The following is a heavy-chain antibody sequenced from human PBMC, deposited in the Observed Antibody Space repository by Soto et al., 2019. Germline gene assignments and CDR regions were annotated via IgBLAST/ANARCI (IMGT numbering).Heavy chain of an antibody. J-gene: IGHJ3*02. D-gene: IGHD3-22*01. CDR1: GGTFSSYA. V-gene: IGHV1-69*01. CDR3: AREVKRYYDSSSDAFDI. Sequence: QVQLVQSGAEVKKPGSSVKVSCKASGGTFSSYAISWVRQAPGQGLEWMGGIIPIFGTANYAQKFQGRVTITADESTSTAYMELSSLRSEDTAVYYCAREVKRYYDSSSDAFDIWGQGTMVTVSS. CDR2: IIPIFGTA.